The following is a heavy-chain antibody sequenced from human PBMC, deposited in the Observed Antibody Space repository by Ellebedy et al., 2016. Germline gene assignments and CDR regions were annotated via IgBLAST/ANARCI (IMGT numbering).Heavy chain of an antibody. Sequence: GESLKISCAASGFTFSSYGMHWVRQAPGKGLEWVAVIWYDGSNKYYADSVKGRFTISRDNSKNTLYLQMNSLRAEDTAVYYCAREVLGYCTNGVCYTGGMDVWGQGTTVTVSS. D-gene: IGHD2-8*01. J-gene: IGHJ6*02. CDR1: GFTFSSYG. CDR2: IWYDGSNK. V-gene: IGHV3-33*01. CDR3: AREVLGYCTNGVCYTGGMDV.